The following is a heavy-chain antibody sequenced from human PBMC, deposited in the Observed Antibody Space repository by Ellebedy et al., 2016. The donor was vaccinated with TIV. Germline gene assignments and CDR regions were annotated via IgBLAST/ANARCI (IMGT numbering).Heavy chain of an antibody. V-gene: IGHV3-66*01. CDR1: GFTVSSNY. J-gene: IGHJ2*01. CDR2: IYSGGST. CDR3: ASARIAAADRHWYFDL. Sequence: GESLKISCAASGFTVSSNYMSWVRQAPGKGLEWVSVIYSGGSTYYADSVKGRFTISRDNSKNTLYLQMNSLRAEDTAVYYCASARIAAADRHWYFDLWGRGTLVTVSS. D-gene: IGHD6-13*01.